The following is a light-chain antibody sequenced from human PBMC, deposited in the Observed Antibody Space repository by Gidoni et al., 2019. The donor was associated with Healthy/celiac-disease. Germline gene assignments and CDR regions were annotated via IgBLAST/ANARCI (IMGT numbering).Light chain of an antibody. J-gene: IGKJ1*01. Sequence: DIQMTQSLSTLSASVGDRVTITCRASQSISSWLAWYQQKPGKAPKLLIYKASSLESGVPSRFSGSGSGTEFTLTISSLQPDDFATYYCQQYNSYWTFXQXTKVEIK. CDR1: QSISSW. CDR3: QQYNSYWT. V-gene: IGKV1-5*03. CDR2: KAS.